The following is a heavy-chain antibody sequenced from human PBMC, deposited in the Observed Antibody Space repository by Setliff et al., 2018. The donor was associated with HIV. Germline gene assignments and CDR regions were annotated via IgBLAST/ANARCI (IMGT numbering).Heavy chain of an antibody. Sequence: PSETLSLTCTVSGDSVSSASYYWSWIRQPPGKGLEWIGYIYYSGTTNYNPSLKSRVTISVDTSKNQFSLKLSSVTAADTAVYYCASLWGSSWDAYYYYGMDVWGQGTTVTVSS. J-gene: IGHJ6*02. CDR1: GDSVSSASYY. V-gene: IGHV4-61*01. CDR3: ASLWGSSWDAYYYYGMDV. CDR2: IYYSGTT. D-gene: IGHD6-13*01.